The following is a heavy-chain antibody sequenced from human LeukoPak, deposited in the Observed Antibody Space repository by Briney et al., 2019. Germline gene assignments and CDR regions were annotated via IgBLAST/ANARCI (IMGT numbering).Heavy chain of an antibody. CDR2: ISGSGGST. V-gene: IGHV3-23*01. Sequence: GGSLRLSCAASGFTFSSYAMSWVRQAPGKGLEWVSAISGSGGSTYYADSAKGRFTITRDNSKNTLYLQMNSLRAEDTAVYYCAKEFDYYDSSGYRWGQGTLVTVSS. CDR3: AKEFDYYDSSGYR. D-gene: IGHD3-22*01. CDR1: GFTFSSYA. J-gene: IGHJ5*02.